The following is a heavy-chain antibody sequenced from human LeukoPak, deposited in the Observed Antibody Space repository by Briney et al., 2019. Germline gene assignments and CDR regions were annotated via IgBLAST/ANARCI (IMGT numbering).Heavy chain of an antibody. Sequence: PGGSLRLSCAAPGFTFSNYWMHWGRQAPGKGLVWVSRINGDGGSTTYADSVKGRFTISRDNAKNALYLQMNSLRVEDTAVYYCVRGGGTFAMWGQGTMVTVSS. V-gene: IGHV3-74*01. J-gene: IGHJ3*02. CDR2: INGDGGST. CDR1: GFTFSNYW. CDR3: VRGGGTFAM.